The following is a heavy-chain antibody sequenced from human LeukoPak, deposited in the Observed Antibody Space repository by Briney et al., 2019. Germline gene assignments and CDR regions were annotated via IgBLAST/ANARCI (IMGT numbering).Heavy chain of an antibody. J-gene: IGHJ4*03. CDR1: GLTFFSYW. CDR3: ARDRGYFDY. Sequence: GGSLRLSCGVSGLTFFSYWMNWVRQAPGKGLEWVANIKEDGSEKYYADSMKGRFTISRDNAKNSLYLQMNSLRVEDTAVYYCARDRGYFDYWGQGTLVSVSS. CDR2: IKEDGSEK. V-gene: IGHV3-7*01.